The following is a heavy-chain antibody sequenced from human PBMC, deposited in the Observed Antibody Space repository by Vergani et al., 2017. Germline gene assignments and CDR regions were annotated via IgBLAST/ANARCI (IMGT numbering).Heavy chain of an antibody. CDR2: IYHSGST. J-gene: IGHJ4*02. V-gene: IGHV4-38-2*01. CDR1: GYSISSGYY. CDR3: ARNNSSWYYFDY. D-gene: IGHD6-13*01. Sequence: QLQLQESGSGLVKPSETLSLTCAVSGYSISSGYYWGWIRQPPGKGLEWIGSIYHSGSTYYNPSLKSRVTISVDTSKNQFSLKLSSVTAADTAVYYCARNNSSWYYFDYWGQGTLVTVSS.